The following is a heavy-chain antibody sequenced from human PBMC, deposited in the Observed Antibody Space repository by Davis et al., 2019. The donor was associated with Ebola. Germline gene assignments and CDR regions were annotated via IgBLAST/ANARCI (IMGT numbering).Heavy chain of an antibody. J-gene: IGHJ4*02. CDR2: TYYRSKWYV. CDR3: ARDPPYDQGYDY. V-gene: IGHV6-1*01. Sequence: SPTLSLTCAISGDSVSSNTAAWTWLRQSPSRGLEWLGRTYYRSKWYVDYAVSVKSRITINSDTSKNQFSLQLTSVTPEDTAVYYCARDPPYDQGYDYWGQGTLVTVSS. D-gene: IGHD3-22*01. CDR1: GDSVSSNTAA.